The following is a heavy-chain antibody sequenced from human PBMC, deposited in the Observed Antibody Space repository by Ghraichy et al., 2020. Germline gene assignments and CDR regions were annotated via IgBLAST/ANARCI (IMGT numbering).Heavy chain of an antibody. CDR2: INHRGST. V-gene: IGHV4-34*01. Sequence: ESLNISCAVYGGSFSDYYWTWIRQPPGKGLQWIGEINHRGSTNYNPSLKSRVTISLDTSRNQFSLKLNSVTAADTDVYYCASTSYDILTGYQPLDTWGQGTLVTVSS. CDR3: ASTSYDILTGYQPLDT. J-gene: IGHJ5*02. CDR1: GGSFSDYY. D-gene: IGHD3-9*01.